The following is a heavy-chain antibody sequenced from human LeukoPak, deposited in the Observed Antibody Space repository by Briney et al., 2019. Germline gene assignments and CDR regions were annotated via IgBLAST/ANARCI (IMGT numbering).Heavy chain of an antibody. CDR3: AREYYYDSSGYYPQVFDY. J-gene: IGHJ4*02. D-gene: IGHD3-22*01. CDR2: ISSSGSTI. V-gene: IGHV3-11*04. Sequence: GGSLRQSCAAPGFTLSDYYMSWLRQAPGKGLEWVSYISSSGSTIYYADSVKGRFTISSDSANNSLYLQMNILRAEDTAVYYCAREYYYDSSGYYPQVFDYWGQGTLVTVSS. CDR1: GFTLSDYY.